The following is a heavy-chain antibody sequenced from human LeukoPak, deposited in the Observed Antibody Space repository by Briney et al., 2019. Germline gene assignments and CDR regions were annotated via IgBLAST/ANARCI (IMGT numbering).Heavy chain of an antibody. Sequence: GGSLRLPCAASGFTFSSYAMHWVRQAPGRGLEWVAVASHDEVGKQFADSVKGRFTLSRDNSRDSLHLQMNRLRDEDTGVYYCAKDRGYGEHEPFESWGQGSLVIVSS. V-gene: IGHV3-30*18. CDR1: GFTFSSYA. D-gene: IGHD4-17*01. CDR3: AKDRGYGEHEPFES. J-gene: IGHJ4*02. CDR2: ASHDEVGK.